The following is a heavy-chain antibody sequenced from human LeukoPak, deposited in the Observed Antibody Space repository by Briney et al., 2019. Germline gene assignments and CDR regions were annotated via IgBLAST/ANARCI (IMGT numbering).Heavy chain of an antibody. CDR1: GGSFSGYY. Sequence: SETLSLTCAVYGGSFSGYYWSWIRQPPGKGREWIGEINHSGSTNYNPSLKSRVTISVDTSKNQFSLKLSSVTAADTAVYYCARYYDILTGDRPYRNNWFDPWGQGTLVTVSS. J-gene: IGHJ5*02. D-gene: IGHD3-9*01. CDR3: ARYYDILTGDRPYRNNWFDP. CDR2: INHSGST. V-gene: IGHV4-34*01.